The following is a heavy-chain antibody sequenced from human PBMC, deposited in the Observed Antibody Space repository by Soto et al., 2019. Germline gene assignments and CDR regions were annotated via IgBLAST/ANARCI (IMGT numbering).Heavy chain of an antibody. CDR1: GGSISNYY. Sequence: PSETLSLTCTVSGGSISNYYWSWVRQPPGKGLEYIGYIYYTGRTNYNPSLNSRVTMSVDTAKNQFSLKLSSVTAADTAVYYCAKPWTHWRQGTLVTVSS. CDR3: AKPWTH. CDR2: IYYTGRT. V-gene: IGHV4-59*01. J-gene: IGHJ4*02.